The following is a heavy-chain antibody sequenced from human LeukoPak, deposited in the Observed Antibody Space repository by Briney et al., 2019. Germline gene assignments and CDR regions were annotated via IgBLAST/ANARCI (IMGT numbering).Heavy chain of an antibody. Sequence: GGSLRLSCAASGFTFSTYAMTWVRQAPGKGLEWVSSITGSGGNSYYAESMKGRFTISRDSSKNTLFLQMNSLRPEDTAVYYCAKYKNPSGGVWGFDIWGQGTVVTVSP. J-gene: IGHJ3*02. D-gene: IGHD3-16*01. CDR2: ITGSGGNS. CDR3: AKYKNPSGGVWGFDI. CDR1: GFTFSTYA. V-gene: IGHV3-23*01.